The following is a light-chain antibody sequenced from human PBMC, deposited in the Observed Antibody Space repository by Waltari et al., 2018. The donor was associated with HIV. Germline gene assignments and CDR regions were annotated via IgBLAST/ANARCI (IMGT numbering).Light chain of an antibody. CDR2: EVK. Sequence: QSALTQSASVSASPGQSITISCTGSSSDIGTYNLVSWFQQHPGKAPRLLIYEVKNRPAGVSPRFSGSKSCNTASLTISGLQAADEADYHCCAYAGFSTYLFGPGTKVTVL. V-gene: IGLV2-23*02. J-gene: IGLJ1*01. CDR1: SSDIGTYNL. CDR3: CAYAGFSTYL.